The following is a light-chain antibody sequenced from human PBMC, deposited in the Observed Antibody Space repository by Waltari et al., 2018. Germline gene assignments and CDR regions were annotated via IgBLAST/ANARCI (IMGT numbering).Light chain of an antibody. CDR2: EVS. CDR3: MQSIQLYT. J-gene: IGKJ2*01. V-gene: IGKV2D-29*01. Sequence: DIVMTQTPASLSVPPGPPNPHPAESSQSRLHSDGKTYVYWYLQKPCQPPQLLIYEVSNRFSGVPDRFSGSGSGTDFTLKISRVEAEDVGVYYCMQSIQLYTFGQGTKLEIK. CDR1: QSRLHSDGKTY.